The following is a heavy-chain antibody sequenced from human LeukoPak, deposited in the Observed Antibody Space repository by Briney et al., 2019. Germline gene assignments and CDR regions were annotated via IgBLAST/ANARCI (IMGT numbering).Heavy chain of an antibody. CDR2: IKQDGSEK. CDR3: ARTYCGGDTYACAFDI. D-gene: IGHD2-21*02. CDR1: GFTFGKYW. Sequence: PGGSLRLSCVASGFTFGKYWMSWVRQAPGKGLEWVANIKQDGSEKYYVDSVKGRFSISRDNAKNSLYLVLNSLRAEDTAVYYFARTYCGGDTYACAFDIWGQGTMVTVSS. V-gene: IGHV3-7*01. J-gene: IGHJ3*02.